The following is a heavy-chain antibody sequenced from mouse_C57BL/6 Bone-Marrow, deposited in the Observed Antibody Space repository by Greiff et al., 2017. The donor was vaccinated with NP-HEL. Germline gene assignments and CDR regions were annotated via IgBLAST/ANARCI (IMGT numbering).Heavy chain of an antibody. D-gene: IGHD2-10*01. Sequence: VQLQQSGAELVRPGASVKLSCTASGFNIKDDYMHWVKQRPEQGLEWIGWIDPENGDTEYASKFQGKATITADTSSNTAYLQLSSLTSGDTAVYYCAYHDHAYWGQGTLVTVSA. CDR1: GFNIKDDY. CDR3: AYHDHAY. V-gene: IGHV14-4*01. J-gene: IGHJ3*01. CDR2: IDPENGDT.